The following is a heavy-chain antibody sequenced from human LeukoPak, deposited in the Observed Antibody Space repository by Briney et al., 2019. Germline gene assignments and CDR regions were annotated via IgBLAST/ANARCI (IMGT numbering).Heavy chain of an antibody. CDR2: IIPIFGTA. D-gene: IGHD6-13*01. Sequence: ASVKVSCKASGGTFSRYAISWVRQAPGQGLEWMGGIIPIFGTANYAQKFQGRVTITADESTSTAYMELSSLRSEDTAVYYCARDWAAAAGTHWGQGTLVTVSS. CDR3: ARDWAAAAGTH. J-gene: IGHJ4*02. CDR1: GGTFSRYA. V-gene: IGHV1-69*13.